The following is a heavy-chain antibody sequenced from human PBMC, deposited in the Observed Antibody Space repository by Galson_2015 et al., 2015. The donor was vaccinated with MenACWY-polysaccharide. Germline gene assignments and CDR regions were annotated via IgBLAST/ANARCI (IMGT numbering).Heavy chain of an antibody. CDR3: ARDTPGYCTGGNCEDFDY. Sequence: SVKVSCKASGYSFTSYAIHRVRQAPGQRLEWMGWINAGNGRTKYSQNFQGRVTITRDTSANTTYMELSSLTSEDTAVYYCARDTPGYCTGGNCEDFDYWGQGTLVTVSS. J-gene: IGHJ4*02. CDR2: INAGNGRT. CDR1: GYSFTSYA. V-gene: IGHV1-3*01. D-gene: IGHD2-15*01.